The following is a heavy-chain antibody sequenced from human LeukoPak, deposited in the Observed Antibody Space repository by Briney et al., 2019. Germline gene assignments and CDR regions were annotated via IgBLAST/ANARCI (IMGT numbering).Heavy chain of an antibody. V-gene: IGHV4-34*01. J-gene: IGHJ6*02. D-gene: IGHD1-26*01. CDR1: GGSFSGYY. CDR3: ARGSGSYYYYYGMDV. CDR2: INHSGST. Sequence: SETLSLTCAVYGGSFSGYYWSWIRQPPGKGLEWIREINHSGSTNYNPSLKSRVTISVDTSKNQFSLKLSSVTAADTAVYYCARGSGSYYYYYGMDVWGQGTTVTVSS.